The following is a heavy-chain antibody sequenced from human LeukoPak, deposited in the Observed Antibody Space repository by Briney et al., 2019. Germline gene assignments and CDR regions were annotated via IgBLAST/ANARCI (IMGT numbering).Heavy chain of an antibody. D-gene: IGHD3-3*01. CDR1: GGSISSYY. V-gene: IGHV4-59*12. Sequence: SETLSLTCTVSGGSISSYYWSWIRQPPGKGLEWIGYIYYSGSTNYNPSLKSRVTISVDTSKNQFSLKLSSVTAADTAVYYCARGFPYYDFWSGYYVGDYYYMDVWGKGTTVTVSS. CDR3: ARGFPYYDFWSGYYVGDYYYMDV. CDR2: IYYSGST. J-gene: IGHJ6*03.